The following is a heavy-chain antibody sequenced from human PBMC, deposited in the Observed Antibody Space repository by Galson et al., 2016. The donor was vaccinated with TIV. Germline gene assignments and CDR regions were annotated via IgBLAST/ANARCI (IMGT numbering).Heavy chain of an antibody. D-gene: IGHD4-23*01. V-gene: IGHV1-46*01. CDR1: TYTSTNYY. Sequence: SVKVSCKASTYTSTNYYMHWVRQAPGQGLEWMGIISPSGSRTTFAPNFQGRLTMTRDTSTSTVYMDLSSLKSEDTAVYYCAGGGTEDGGSGYLDYWGQGTLVTVSS. CDR2: ISPSGSRT. J-gene: IGHJ4*02. CDR3: AGGGTEDGGSGYLDY.